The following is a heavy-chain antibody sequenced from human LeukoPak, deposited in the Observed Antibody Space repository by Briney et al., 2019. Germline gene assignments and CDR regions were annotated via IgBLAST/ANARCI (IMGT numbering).Heavy chain of an antibody. V-gene: IGHV3-30*02. CDR2: IRYDGSNK. D-gene: IGHD6-13*01. J-gene: IGHJ4*02. Sequence: PGGSLRLSCAASGFTFSSYGMHWVRPAPGKGLEGVAFIRYDGSNKYYADSVKGRFAISRDNSKNTLYLQMNSLRAEDTAVYYCAKDRAAGIRTGPPDYWGQGTLVTVSS. CDR1: GFTFSSYG. CDR3: AKDRAAGIRTGPPDY.